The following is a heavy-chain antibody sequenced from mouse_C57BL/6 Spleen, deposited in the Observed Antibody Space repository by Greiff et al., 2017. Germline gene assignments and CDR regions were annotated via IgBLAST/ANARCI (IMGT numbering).Heavy chain of an antibody. CDR3: ARRDSSGPFAY. CDR1: GYTFTSYW. J-gene: IGHJ3*01. CDR2: IHPNSGST. V-gene: IGHV1-64*01. Sequence: QVQLQQPGAELVKPGASVKLSCKASGYTFTSYWMHWVKQRPGQGLEWIGMIHPNSGSTNYNEKFKSKATLTVDKSSSTAYMQLSSLTSEDSAVYYCARRDSSGPFAYWGQGTLVTVSA. D-gene: IGHD3-2*02.